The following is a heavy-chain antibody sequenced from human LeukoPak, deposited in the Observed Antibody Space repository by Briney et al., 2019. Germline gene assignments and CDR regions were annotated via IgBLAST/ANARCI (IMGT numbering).Heavy chain of an antibody. Sequence: SETLSLTCTVSGCSISSGYYWGWIRQPPGKGLEWIGSIYHSGSTYYNPSLKSRVTISVDTSKNQFSLKLSSVTAADTAVYYCARGIPYYYDSSPPVYYFDYWGQGTLVTVSS. CDR3: ARGIPYYYDSSPPVYYFDY. J-gene: IGHJ4*02. V-gene: IGHV4-38-2*02. D-gene: IGHD3-22*01. CDR2: IYHSGST. CDR1: GCSISSGYY.